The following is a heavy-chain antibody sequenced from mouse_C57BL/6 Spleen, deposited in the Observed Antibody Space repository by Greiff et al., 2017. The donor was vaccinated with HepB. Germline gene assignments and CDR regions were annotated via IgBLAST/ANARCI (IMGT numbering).Heavy chain of an antibody. J-gene: IGHJ2*01. CDR3: TKRGSSPYFFDY. V-gene: IGHV14-4*01. CDR2: IDPENGDT. CDR1: GFNIKDDY. D-gene: IGHD1-1*01. Sequence: EVQLQQSGAELVRPGASVKLSCTASGFNIKDDYMHWVKQRPEQGLEWIGWIDPENGDTEYASKFQGKATITADTSSNTAYLQLSSLTSEDTAVYCWTKRGSSPYFFDYWGQGTTLTVSS.